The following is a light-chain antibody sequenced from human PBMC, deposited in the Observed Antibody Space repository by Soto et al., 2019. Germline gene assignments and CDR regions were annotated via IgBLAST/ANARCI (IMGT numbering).Light chain of an antibody. CDR1: SRDVGGYNY. CDR2: DVS. V-gene: IGLV2-14*01. Sequence: QSALTQPASVSGSPGQSITISCTGTSRDVGGYNYVSWYQQHPGKAPKLMIYDVSNRPSGVSNRFSGSKSGNTASLTISGLQAEDEADYYCSSYTSSSTRLVFGGGTKLTVL. CDR3: SSYTSSSTRLV. J-gene: IGLJ2*01.